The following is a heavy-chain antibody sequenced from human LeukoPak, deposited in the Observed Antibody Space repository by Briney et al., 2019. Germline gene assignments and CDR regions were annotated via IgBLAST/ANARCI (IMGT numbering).Heavy chain of an antibody. V-gene: IGHV4-59*01. J-gene: IGHJ4*02. CDR3: ARGGWYYDC. Sequence: SETLSLTCTVSGGSISSYYWSWIRQPPQKEREWIGYIYYSGSTKYNPSLKSRVTISVDTSKNQFSLKMSSVTAADTAVYYCARGGWYYDCWGQGTLVTVSS. D-gene: IGHD6-19*01. CDR2: IYYSGST. CDR1: GGSISSYY.